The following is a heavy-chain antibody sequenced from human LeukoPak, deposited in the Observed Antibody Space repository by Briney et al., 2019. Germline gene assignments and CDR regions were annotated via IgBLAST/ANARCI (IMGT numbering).Heavy chain of an antibody. CDR3: ARVVGITMVRGVTYSWFDP. V-gene: IGHV4-34*01. D-gene: IGHD3-10*01. Sequence: SETLSLTCAVYGGSFSGYYWSWIRQPPGKGLEWIGEINHSGSTNYNPSLKSRVTISVDTSKNQFSLKLSSVTAADTAVYYCARVVGITMVRGVTYSWFDPWGQGTLVTVSS. CDR1: GGSFSGYY. J-gene: IGHJ5*02. CDR2: INHSGST.